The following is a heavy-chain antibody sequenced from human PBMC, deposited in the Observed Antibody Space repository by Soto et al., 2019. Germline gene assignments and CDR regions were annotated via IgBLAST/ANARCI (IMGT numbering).Heavy chain of an antibody. CDR3: ARDKAAAAPFYGMDV. CDR1: GFTFSSYG. CDR2: IWYDGSNK. V-gene: IGHV3-33*01. J-gene: IGHJ6*02. D-gene: IGHD6-13*01. Sequence: RLSCAASGFTFSSYGLHWVRQAPGKGLEWVAVIWYDGSNKYYADTVKGRFTISRDNSKNTLYLQMNSLRAEDTAVYYCARDKAAAAPFYGMDVWGQGTTVTVSS.